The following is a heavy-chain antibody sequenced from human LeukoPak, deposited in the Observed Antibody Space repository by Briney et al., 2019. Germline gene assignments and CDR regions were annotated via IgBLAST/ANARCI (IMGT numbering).Heavy chain of an antibody. CDR3: ARDRRPIFGVVINPFDY. CDR2: IIPIFGTA. D-gene: IGHD3-3*01. CDR1: GGTFSSYA. Sequence: GASVKVSCKASGGTFSSYAISWVRQAPGQGLEWMGGIIPIFGTANYAQKFQGRVTITADESTSTAYMELSSLRSEDTAVYYCARDRRPIFGVVINPFDYWGQGTLVSVSS. V-gene: IGHV1-69*13. J-gene: IGHJ4*02.